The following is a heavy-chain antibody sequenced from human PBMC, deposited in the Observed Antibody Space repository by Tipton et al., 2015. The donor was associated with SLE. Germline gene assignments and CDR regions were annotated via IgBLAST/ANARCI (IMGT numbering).Heavy chain of an antibody. CDR1: GFTFSSYG. Sequence: SLRLSCAASGFTFSSYGMHWVRQAPGKGLEWVAVISYDGSNKYYADSVKGRFTISRDNSKNTLYLQMNSLRAEDTAVYYCAKEALYSSGGEAYGMDVWGQGTTVTVSS. J-gene: IGHJ6*02. V-gene: IGHV3-30*18. CDR2: ISYDGSNK. CDR3: AKEALYSSGGEAYGMDV. D-gene: IGHD6-19*01.